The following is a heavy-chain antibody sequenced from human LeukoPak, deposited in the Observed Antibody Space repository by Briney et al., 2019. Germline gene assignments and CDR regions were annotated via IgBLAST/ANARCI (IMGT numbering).Heavy chain of an antibody. D-gene: IGHD6-13*01. J-gene: IGHJ4*02. V-gene: IGHV1-69*04. CDR1: GGTFRSYA. Sequence: SVKVSCKASGGTFRSYAINWVRQAPGEGLEWMGRIIPMVSLTNYAQKLQGRVTIAADKSTSTVYMELSSLRSEDTAVYYCARDVGGIFDSWGQGTLVTVSS. CDR2: IIPMVSLT. CDR3: ARDVGGIFDS.